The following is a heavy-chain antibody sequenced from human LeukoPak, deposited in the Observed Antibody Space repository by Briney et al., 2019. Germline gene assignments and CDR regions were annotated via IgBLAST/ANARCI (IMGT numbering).Heavy chain of an antibody. V-gene: IGHV4-4*07. Sequence: PSETLSLTCTVSGGSISNDYWSWIRQPAGKGLEWIERIYSSGNTNYNPSLESRVTMSVDTSKNQISLSLSFMTAADTAVYYCAREESTSWGALDFWGQGALVTVSS. CDR3: AREESTSWGALDF. D-gene: IGHD6-13*01. J-gene: IGHJ4*02. CDR2: IYSSGNT. CDR1: GGSISNDY.